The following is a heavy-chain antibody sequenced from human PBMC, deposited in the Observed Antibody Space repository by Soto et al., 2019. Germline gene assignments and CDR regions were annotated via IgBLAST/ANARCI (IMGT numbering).Heavy chain of an antibody. D-gene: IGHD2-15*01. V-gene: IGHV1-69*02. CDR2: IIPILGIA. CDR3: XXXXRGDCSGGSCYG. CDR1: GGTFSSYT. J-gene: IGHJ4*02. Sequence: QVQLVQSGAEVKKPGSSVKVSCKASGGTFSSYTISWVRQAPGQGLEWMGRIIPILGIANYAQKFQGRVTITADKSTITAYMEXXXXXSEXXAVXXCXXXXRGDCSGGSCYGWGQGTLVTVSS.